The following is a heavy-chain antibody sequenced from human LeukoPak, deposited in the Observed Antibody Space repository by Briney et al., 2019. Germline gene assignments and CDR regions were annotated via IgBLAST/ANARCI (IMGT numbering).Heavy chain of an antibody. V-gene: IGHV4-34*01. D-gene: IGHD5-12*01. CDR3: ARAYSGYDVDY. CDR2: IHQSGST. Sequence: PSETLSLTCAVYRGSFSGYYWSWIRQTPGKGLEWIGEIHQSGSTNYNPSLKSRVTISVDTSKNQFSLKLSSVTAADTAVYYCARAYSGYDVDYWGQGTLVTVSS. J-gene: IGHJ4*02. CDR1: RGSFSGYY.